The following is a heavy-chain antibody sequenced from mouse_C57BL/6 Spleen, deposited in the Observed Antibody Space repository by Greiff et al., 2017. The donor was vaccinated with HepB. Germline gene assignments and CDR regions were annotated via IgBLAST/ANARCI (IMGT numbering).Heavy chain of an antibody. CDR3: ARFHDGYYHYFDY. CDR1: GYAFTNYL. CDR2: INPGSGGT. J-gene: IGHJ2*01. V-gene: IGHV1-54*01. D-gene: IGHD2-3*01. Sequence: QVQLQQSGAELVRPGTSVKVSCKASGYAFTNYLIEWVKQRPGQGLEWIGVINPGSGGTNYNEKFKGKATLTADKSSSTAYMQLSSLTSEDSAVYFCARFHDGYYHYFDYWGQGTTLTVSS.